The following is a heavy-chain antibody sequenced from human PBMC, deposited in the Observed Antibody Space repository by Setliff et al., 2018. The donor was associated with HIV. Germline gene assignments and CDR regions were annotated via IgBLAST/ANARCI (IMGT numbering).Heavy chain of an antibody. J-gene: IGHJ5*02. D-gene: IGHD6-13*01. Sequence: GGSLRLSCAASGFTFSSYGMHWVRQAPGKGLEWVAVIWYDGSNKYYADSVKGRFTISRDNSKNTLYLQMNSLRAEDTAVYYCARPLLQQLVLGINWFDPWGQGTLVTVSS. V-gene: IGHV3-33*01. CDR3: ARPLLQQLVLGINWFDP. CDR2: IWYDGSNK. CDR1: GFTFSSYG.